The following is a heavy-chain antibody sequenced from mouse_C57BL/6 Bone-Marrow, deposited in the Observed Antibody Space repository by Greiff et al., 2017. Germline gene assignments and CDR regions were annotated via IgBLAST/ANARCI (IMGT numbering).Heavy chain of an antibody. Sequence: VQVVESGAELARPGASVKLSCKASGYTFTSYGISWVKQRTGQGLEWIGEIYPRSGNTFYNEKFKGKATLTADKSSSTAYMELRSLTSEDSAVYYCARNDYYGSSYEGADYWGQGTTLTVSA. V-gene: IGHV1-81*01. CDR1: GYTFTSYG. CDR3: ARNDYYGSSYEGADY. CDR2: IYPRSGNT. D-gene: IGHD1-1*01. J-gene: IGHJ2*01.